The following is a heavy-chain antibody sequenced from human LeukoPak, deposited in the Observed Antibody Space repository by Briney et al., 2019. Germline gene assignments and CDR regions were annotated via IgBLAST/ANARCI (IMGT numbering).Heavy chain of an antibody. CDR1: GFTVSSNY. D-gene: IGHD4-23*01. J-gene: IGHJ4*02. CDR2: IYSGGST. Sequence: GGSLRLSCAASGFTVSSNYMSWVRQAPGKGLEWVSVIYSGGSTYYADSVKGRFTISRDNSKNTLYLQMNSLRAEDTAVYYCARGPDYGGSSGHDYWGQGTLVTVSS. CDR3: ARGPDYGGSSGHDY. V-gene: IGHV3-66*02.